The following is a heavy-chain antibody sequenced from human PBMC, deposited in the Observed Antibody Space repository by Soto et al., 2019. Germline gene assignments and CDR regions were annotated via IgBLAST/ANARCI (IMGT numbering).Heavy chain of an antibody. CDR3: ARDRTAMVTFFDY. J-gene: IGHJ4*02. Sequence: QVQLVESGGGVVQPGRSLRLSCAASGFTFSSYAMHWLRQAPGKGLVWVAVISYDGSNKYYADSVKGRFTISRDNSKNTLYLQMNSLRAEDTAVYYCARDRTAMVTFFDYWGQGTLVTVSS. V-gene: IGHV3-30-3*01. D-gene: IGHD5-18*01. CDR1: GFTFSSYA. CDR2: ISYDGSNK.